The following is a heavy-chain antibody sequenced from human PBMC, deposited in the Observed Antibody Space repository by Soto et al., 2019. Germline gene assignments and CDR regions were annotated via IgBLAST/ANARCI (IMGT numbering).Heavy chain of an antibody. Sequence: QVQLVESGGGVVQPGRSLRLSCAASGFTFSHYAMHWVRQAPGKGLEWVALMSYDGSNEYYADSVKGRFTISRDNSKNPLNLKMNSLRAGDPAVFYCAKAGTPHFDYWGQGTLVTVPP. J-gene: IGHJ4*02. CDR1: GFTFSHYA. V-gene: IGHV3-30*18. CDR3: AKAGTPHFDY. CDR2: MSYDGSNE.